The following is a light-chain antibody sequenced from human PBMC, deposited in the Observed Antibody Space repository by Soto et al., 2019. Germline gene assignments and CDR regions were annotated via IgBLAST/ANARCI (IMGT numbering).Light chain of an antibody. CDR1: QSVSIN. CDR3: QQYNNWPPIT. J-gene: IGKJ5*01. Sequence: EIVMTQSPATLSVSPGERATRSCRASQSVSINLAWYQQKPGQAPRLLIYGASTRATGIPARFSGSGSGTEFTLIINSLQSEDFAVDYCQQYNNWPPITFGQGTRLEIK. CDR2: GAS. V-gene: IGKV3-15*01.